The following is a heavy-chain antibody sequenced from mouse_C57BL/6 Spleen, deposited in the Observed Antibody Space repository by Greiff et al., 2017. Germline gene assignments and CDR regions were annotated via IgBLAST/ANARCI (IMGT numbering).Heavy chain of an antibody. CDR3: AREDDYDGYAMDY. Sequence: EVHLVESGGGLVQPGRSLKLSCAASGFTFSDYGMAWVRQAPRKGPEWVAFISNLAYSIYYADTVTGRFTISRENAKNTLYLEMSSLRSEYTAMYYCAREDDYDGYAMDYWGQGTSVTVSS. J-gene: IGHJ4*01. D-gene: IGHD2-4*01. CDR2: ISNLAYSI. V-gene: IGHV5-15*01. CDR1: GFTFSDYG.